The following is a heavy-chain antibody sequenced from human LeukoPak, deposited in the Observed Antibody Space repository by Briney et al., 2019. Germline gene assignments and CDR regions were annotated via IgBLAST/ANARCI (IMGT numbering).Heavy chain of an antibody. CDR3: ASSSPSGWFDP. V-gene: IGHV1-69*04. D-gene: IGHD2-8*02. J-gene: IGHJ5*02. CDR1: GGTFSSYA. Sequence: SVKVSCKASGGTFSSYAISWVRQAPGQGLEWMGRIIPILGIANYAQKFQGRVTITADKSTSTAYMELSSLRSEDTAVYYCASSSPSGWFDPWGQGTLVTVSS. CDR2: IIPILGIA.